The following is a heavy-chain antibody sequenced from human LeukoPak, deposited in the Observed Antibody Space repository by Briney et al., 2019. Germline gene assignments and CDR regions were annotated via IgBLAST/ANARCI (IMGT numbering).Heavy chain of an antibody. CDR2: IWYDGSNK. CDR1: GFTFSSYG. Sequence: GRSLRLSCAASGFTFSSYGMHWVRQAPGKGLEWVAVIWYDGSNKNYADSVKGRFTISRDNSKNTLYLQMNSLRAEDTAVYYCARGERITMIVGAFDIWGQGTMVTVSS. CDR3: ARGERITMIVGAFDI. J-gene: IGHJ3*02. D-gene: IGHD3-22*01. V-gene: IGHV3-33*01.